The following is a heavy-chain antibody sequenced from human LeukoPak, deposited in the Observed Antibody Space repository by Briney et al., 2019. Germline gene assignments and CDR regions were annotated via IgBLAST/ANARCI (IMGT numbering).Heavy chain of an antibody. CDR3: TRDSYYDSSGYYSILYPFDY. J-gene: IGHJ4*02. Sequence: SETLSLTCAVYGGTFSGYYWSWIRQPPGKGLEWIGEINHSGSTNYNPSLKSRVTISVDTSKNQFSLKLSSVTAADTAVYYCTRDSYYDSSGYYSILYPFDYWGQGTLVTVSS. CDR2: INHSGST. D-gene: IGHD3-22*01. CDR1: GGTFSGYY. V-gene: IGHV4-34*08.